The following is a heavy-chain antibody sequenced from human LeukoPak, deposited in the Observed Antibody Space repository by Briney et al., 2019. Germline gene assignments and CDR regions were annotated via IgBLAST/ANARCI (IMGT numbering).Heavy chain of an antibody. CDR1: GYTFTDYY. J-gene: IGHJ6*04. D-gene: IGHD2-2*01. CDR2: INPNDGDT. V-gene: IGHV1-2*02. Sequence: ASVKVSCKASGYTFTDYYMHWVRQAPGQGFEWMGWINPNDGDTNYAQKFQGRVTMTRDTSISTAHMEVSRLRSDDTAVYYCAAGDIVVVPGAASYYYGMDVWGKGTTVTVSS. CDR3: AAGDIVVVPGAASYYYGMDV.